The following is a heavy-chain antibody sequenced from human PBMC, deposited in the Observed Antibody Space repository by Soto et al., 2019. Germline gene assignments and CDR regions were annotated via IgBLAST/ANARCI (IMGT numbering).Heavy chain of an antibody. V-gene: IGHV4-31*03. CDR3: ARAGGLYGSGSYGRMDV. CDR1: GGSISSGGYY. CDR2: TYYSGNT. Sequence: KPSETLSLTCTVSGGSISSGGYYWNWIRQHPGKGLEWIGYTYYSGNTYYNPSLNSRVTISADTSKNQFSLKLSSVTAADTAVYYCARAGGLYGSGSYGRMDVWGQGTTVTVSS. J-gene: IGHJ6*02. D-gene: IGHD3-10*01.